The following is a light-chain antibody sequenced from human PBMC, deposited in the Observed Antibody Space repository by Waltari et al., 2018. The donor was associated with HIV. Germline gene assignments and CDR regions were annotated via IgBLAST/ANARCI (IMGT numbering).Light chain of an antibody. CDR1: HFHLYGYNF. CDR3: ISYISSSTPV. CDR2: EVS. Sequence: QSALTQPASVSGSPGQSITISCTGAHFHLYGYNFVSWFQHHPGKASKVIIYEVSNRPSGVSYRFSGSKSGNTASLTISGLQPEDEAEYFCISYISSSTPVFGGGTKLTVL. J-gene: IGLJ3*02. V-gene: IGLV2-14*01.